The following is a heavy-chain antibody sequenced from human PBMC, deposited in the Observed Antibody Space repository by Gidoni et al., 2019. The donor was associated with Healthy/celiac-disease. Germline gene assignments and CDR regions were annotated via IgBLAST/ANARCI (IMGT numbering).Heavy chain of an antibody. CDR2: ISGNRGSL. V-gene: IGHV3-9*01. CDR1: GFTFDDYA. Sequence: EVQLVESGGGLVQPGRSLRLSCAASGFTFDDYAMHCVRQGQGEGLGWVSGISGNRGSLGYADSVKGRFTISRDNAKNSLYLQMNSLRAEDTALYYCAKDITTLCSGGSCYRRYYYGMDVWGQGTTVTVSS. CDR3: AKDITTLCSGGSCYRRYYYGMDV. D-gene: IGHD2-15*01. J-gene: IGHJ6*02.